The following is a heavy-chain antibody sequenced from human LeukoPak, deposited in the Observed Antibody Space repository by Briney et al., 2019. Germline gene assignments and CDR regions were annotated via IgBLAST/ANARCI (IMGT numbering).Heavy chain of an antibody. CDR3: ARADYYGSGSYYYFDY. J-gene: IGHJ4*02. CDR2: ISSNGGST. V-gene: IGHV3-64*01. CDR1: GFTFSSYA. D-gene: IGHD3-10*01. Sequence: GGSLRLSCAASGFTFSSYAMSWVRQAPGKGLEYVSAISSNGGSTYYANSVKGRFTISRDNSKNTLYLQMGSLRAEDMAVYYCARADYYGSGSYYYFDYGGKEPLFTVSS.